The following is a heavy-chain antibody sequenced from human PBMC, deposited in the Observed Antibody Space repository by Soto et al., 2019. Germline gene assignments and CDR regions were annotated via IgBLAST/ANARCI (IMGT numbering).Heavy chain of an antibody. CDR1: GGSFSGYY. J-gene: IGHJ4*02. D-gene: IGHD3-9*01. CDR3: ARGTRYFDYYYFYY. V-gene: IGHV4-34*01. Sequence: QVQLQQWGAGLLKPSETLSLTCAVYGGSFSGYYWSWIRQPPGKGLEWIGEVNHSGSTNYNPSLKSRVTISVDASKNQFSLKLSSVTAADTAVYYCARGTRYFDYYYFYYWGQGTLVTASS. CDR2: VNHSGST.